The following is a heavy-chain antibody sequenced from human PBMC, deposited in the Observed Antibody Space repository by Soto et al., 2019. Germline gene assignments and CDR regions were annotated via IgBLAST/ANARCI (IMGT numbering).Heavy chain of an antibody. CDR3: ARVASAMFPFFDY. CDR2: IYHSGGT. J-gene: IGHJ4*02. D-gene: IGHD5-18*01. Sequence: QLQLQESGSGLVKPSQTLSLTCAVSGGSISSGGYSWSWIRQPPGKGLEGIGYIYHSGGTYYNPSRKSRVTISVDRSKNQFSLKLSSVTAADTAVYYCARVASAMFPFFDYWGQGTLVTVSS. CDR1: GGSISSGGYS. V-gene: IGHV4-30-2*01.